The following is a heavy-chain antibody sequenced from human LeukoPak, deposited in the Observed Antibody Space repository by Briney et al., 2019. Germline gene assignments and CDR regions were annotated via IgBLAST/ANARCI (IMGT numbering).Heavy chain of an antibody. V-gene: IGHV3-64*01. Sequence: GGSLRLSCAASGFTFSSYAMHWVRQAPGKGLEYVSAISSNGGSTYYANSVKGRFTISRDNSKNTLYLQMGSLRAEDMAVYYCARGPLRYFDWFYYGMDVWGQGTTVTVSS. D-gene: IGHD3-9*01. J-gene: IGHJ6*02. CDR1: GFTFSSYA. CDR3: ARGPLRYFDWFYYGMDV. CDR2: ISSNGGST.